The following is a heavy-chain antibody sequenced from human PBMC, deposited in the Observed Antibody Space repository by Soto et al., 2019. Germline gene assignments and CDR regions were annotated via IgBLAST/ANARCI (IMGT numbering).Heavy chain of an antibody. CDR3: AKDVGGGSYSWLDY. D-gene: IGHD4-4*01. CDR1: GFTFGFSSYG. J-gene: IGHJ4*02. V-gene: IGHV3-33*05. Sequence: GGSLRLSCVASGFTFGFSSYGMHWVRQAPGKGLEWVAVIIYDGSNRYYADSVKGRFTISRDNSRDTLYLQMNSLRVEDTAVYYCAKDVGGGSYSWLDYWGQGALVTVSS. CDR2: IIYDGSNR.